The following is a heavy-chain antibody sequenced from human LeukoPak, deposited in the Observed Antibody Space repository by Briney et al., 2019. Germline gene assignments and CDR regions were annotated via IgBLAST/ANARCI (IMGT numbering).Heavy chain of an antibody. CDR1: GGTFSSYA. CDR3: ATTHYYDSSGYYGPSGFHAFDI. D-gene: IGHD3-22*01. CDR2: IIPIFGTA. V-gene: IGHV1-69*05. Sequence: GDSVKVSCKASGGTFSSYAISWVRQAPGQGLEWMGRIIPIFGTANYAQKFQGRVTITTDESTSTAYMELSSLRSEDTAVYYCATTHYYDSSGYYGPSGFHAFDIWGQGTMVTVSS. J-gene: IGHJ3*02.